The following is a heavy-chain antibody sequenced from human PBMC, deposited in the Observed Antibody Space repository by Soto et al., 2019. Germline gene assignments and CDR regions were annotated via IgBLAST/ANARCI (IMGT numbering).Heavy chain of an antibody. CDR3: ASQPYSNHPYYGMDV. Sequence: QVPLVQSGAEVKKPGASVKVSCKASGYTFTSYGISWVRQAPGQGLEWMGWISAYNGNTNYAQKLQGRVTMTTDTSTSTAYMELRSLRSDDTAVYYCASQPYSNHPYYGMDVWGQGTTVTVSS. CDR2: ISAYNGNT. CDR1: GYTFTSYG. D-gene: IGHD4-4*01. V-gene: IGHV1-18*01. J-gene: IGHJ6*02.